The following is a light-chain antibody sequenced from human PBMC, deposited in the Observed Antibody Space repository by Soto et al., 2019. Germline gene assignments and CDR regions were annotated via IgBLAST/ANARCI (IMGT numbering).Light chain of an antibody. Sequence: EVVLTQSPATLSVSPGKRAILSCRASQSVSSNLAWYQQKPGQAPRLLIYGASTRATGIPARFSGSGSGTFFSLTISSLQSEDFAVYYGHQYNSWYTFGQGTKLEIK. V-gene: IGKV3-15*01. CDR3: HQYNSWYT. CDR1: QSVSSN. CDR2: GAS. J-gene: IGKJ2*01.